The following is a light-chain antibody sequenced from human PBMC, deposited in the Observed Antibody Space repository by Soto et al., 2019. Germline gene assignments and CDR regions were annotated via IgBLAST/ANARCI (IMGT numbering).Light chain of an antibody. J-gene: IGKJ4*01. CDR1: QSVNSN. Sequence: EKVMTQSPAALSVSPGERATLSCRASQSVNSNLAWYQQKAGQAPRLLLYGASTRATGIPARFSGSASGTEFNLTISSLQSEDSAVYYCQQYNDWPLTFGGGTKVEIK. V-gene: IGKV3-15*01. CDR3: QQYNDWPLT. CDR2: GAS.